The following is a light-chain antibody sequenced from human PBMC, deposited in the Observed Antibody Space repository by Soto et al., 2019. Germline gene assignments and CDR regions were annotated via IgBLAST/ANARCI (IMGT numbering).Light chain of an antibody. Sequence: QSVLTQPASVSGSPGQSITISCTGTRRDVGGYNYVSWYQLHPGKAPRLIIYEVVQRPSGVPDRFSGSKSGNTASLTVSGLQAADEADYFCKSYAGSNTYVFGSGTKVTVL. J-gene: IGLJ1*01. CDR3: KSYAGSNTYV. CDR2: EVV. V-gene: IGLV2-8*01. CDR1: RRDVGGYNY.